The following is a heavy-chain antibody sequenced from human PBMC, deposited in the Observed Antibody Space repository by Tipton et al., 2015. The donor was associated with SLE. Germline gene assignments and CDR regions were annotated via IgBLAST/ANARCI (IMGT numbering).Heavy chain of an antibody. CDR2: VSWNSGII. D-gene: IGHD3-10*01. CDR1: GFSFSTYA. V-gene: IGHV3-9*01. Sequence: SLRLSCAASGFSFSTYAMHWVRQAPGKGLEWVSGVSWNSGIIGYADSVKGRFTISRDNAKNSLYLQMNSLRVEDTAIYYCARVFKGSFVDYWGQGTLVTVSS. CDR3: ARVFKGSFVDY. J-gene: IGHJ4*02.